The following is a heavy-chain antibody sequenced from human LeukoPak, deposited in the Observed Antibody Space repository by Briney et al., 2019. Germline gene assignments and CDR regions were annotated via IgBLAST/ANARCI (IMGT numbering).Heavy chain of an antibody. D-gene: IGHD6-19*01. CDR3: ARVYSSGSRAFQH. CDR1: GGSISTSSHY. CDR2: IYYSGST. J-gene: IGHJ1*01. V-gene: IGHV4-39*01. Sequence: SETLSLTCTVSGGSISTSSHYWGWIRQPPGKGLGWIGTIYYSGSTYYNPSLKSRITISVDTSKNQFSLKLSSVTAADTAVYYCARVYSSGSRAFQHWGQGTLVTVSS.